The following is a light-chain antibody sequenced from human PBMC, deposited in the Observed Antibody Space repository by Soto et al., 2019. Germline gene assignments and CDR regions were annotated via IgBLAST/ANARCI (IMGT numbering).Light chain of an antibody. CDR2: GAS. Sequence: EIVLTQSPGTLSLSPGERATLSCRASQSVSSNLAWYQQKPGQAPRLLIYGASTRATGIPARFSGSGSGTEFTLTISGLQSEDYAVYYCHQYNNWPPWTFGQGTKVDIK. J-gene: IGKJ1*01. CDR1: QSVSSN. V-gene: IGKV3-15*01. CDR3: HQYNNWPPWT.